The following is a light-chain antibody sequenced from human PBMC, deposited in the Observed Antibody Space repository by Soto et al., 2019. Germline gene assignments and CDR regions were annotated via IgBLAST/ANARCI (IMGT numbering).Light chain of an antibody. CDR3: CSYGGGNTCYD. Sequence: QSSLSQPPAAAGSPGQSLTISFAAAISYICPYDYVSCYQHLPHKAPKLIIYEFSKRPSGVPDRFSGSTSGNTPSLNVSGLKAADEGDYYCCSYGGGNTCYDFRPGTKATV. J-gene: IGLJ1*01. CDR1: ISYICPYDY. V-gene: IGLV2-8*01. CDR2: EFS.